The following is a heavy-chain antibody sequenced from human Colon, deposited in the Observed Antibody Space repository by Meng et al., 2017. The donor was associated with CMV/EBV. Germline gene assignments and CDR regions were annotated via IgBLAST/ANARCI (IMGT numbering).Heavy chain of an antibody. CDR2: VSGSGRTI. D-gene: IGHD6-19*01. CDR1: GFTFSSYA. Sequence: GESLKISCTTSGFTFSSYAMSWVRQAPGKGLEWVSSVSGSGRTIYYADSVKGRLTISRDNSKDTLFLQMDSLRAEDTAVYYCANWGITVAGSHTYWGQGTLVTVSS. V-gene: IGHV3-23*01. CDR3: ANWGITVAGSHTY. J-gene: IGHJ4*02.